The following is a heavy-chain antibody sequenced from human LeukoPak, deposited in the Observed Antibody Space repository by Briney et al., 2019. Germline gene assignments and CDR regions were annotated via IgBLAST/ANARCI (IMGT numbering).Heavy chain of an antibody. J-gene: IGHJ4*02. CDR1: GFTFSSYA. CDR3: AKSEIVVVPAAIGKYYFDY. CDR2: ISGSGGST. V-gene: IGHV3-23*01. D-gene: IGHD2-2*01. Sequence: PGGPLRLSCAASGFTFSSYAMSWVRQAPGKGLEWVSAISGSGGSTYYADSVKGRFTISRDNSKNTLYLQMNSLRAEDTAVYYCAKSEIVVVPAAIGKYYFDYWGQGTLVTVSS.